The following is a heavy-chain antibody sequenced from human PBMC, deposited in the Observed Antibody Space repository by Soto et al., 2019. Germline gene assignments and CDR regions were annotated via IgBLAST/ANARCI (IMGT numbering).Heavy chain of an antibody. CDR2: IIPIFGTA. CDR1: GGTFSSYA. CDR3: ATSSSYSSNYDY. D-gene: IGHD6-13*01. Sequence: WASVKVSCKASGGTFSSYAISWVRQAPGQGLEWMGGIIPIFGTANYAQKFQGRVTITADESTSTAYMELSSLRSEDTAVYYCATSSSYSSNYDYWGQGTLVTVSS. V-gene: IGHV1-69*13. J-gene: IGHJ4*02.